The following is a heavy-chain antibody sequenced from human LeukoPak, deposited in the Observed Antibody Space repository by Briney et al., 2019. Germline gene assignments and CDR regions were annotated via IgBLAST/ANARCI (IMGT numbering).Heavy chain of an antibody. V-gene: IGHV4-39*01. Sequence: SETLSLTCTVSGGSISSSSYYWGWIRQPPGKGLEWIGSIYYSGSTYYNPSLKSRVTISVDTSKNQFSLKLSSVTAADTAVYYCARLSVDTAMCVDYWGQGTLVTVSS. D-gene: IGHD5-18*01. CDR1: GGSISSSSYY. CDR3: ARLSVDTAMCVDY. CDR2: IYYSGST. J-gene: IGHJ4*02.